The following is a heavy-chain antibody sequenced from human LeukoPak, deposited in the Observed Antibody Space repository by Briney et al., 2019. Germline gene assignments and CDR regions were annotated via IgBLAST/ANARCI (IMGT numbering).Heavy chain of an antibody. CDR1: GYSFTSYW. CDR2: IYPGDSDT. Sequence: GESLKISCKGSGYSFTSYWIGWVRQMPGKGLEWMGIIYPGDSDTRYGPSFQGQVTISADKSISTAYLQWSSLKASDTAMYYCARXXRIAVAGIGNFDYWGQGTLVTVSS. V-gene: IGHV5-51*01. CDR3: ARXXRIAVAGIGNFDY. J-gene: IGHJ4*02. D-gene: IGHD6-19*01.